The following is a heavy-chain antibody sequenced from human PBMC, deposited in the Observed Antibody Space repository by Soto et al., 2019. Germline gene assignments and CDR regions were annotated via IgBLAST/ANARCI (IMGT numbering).Heavy chain of an antibody. J-gene: IGHJ4*02. CDR1: GGSISSGGYY. D-gene: IGHD2-2*01. CDR3: ARDDRYCSSTSCYGLDY. V-gene: IGHV4-31*03. Sequence: SETLSLTCTVSGGSISSGGYYWSWIRQHPGKGLEWIGYIYYSGSTYYNPSLKSRVTISVDTSKNQFSLKLSSVTAADTAVYYCARDDRYCSSTSCYGLDYWGQGTLVTVSS. CDR2: IYYSGST.